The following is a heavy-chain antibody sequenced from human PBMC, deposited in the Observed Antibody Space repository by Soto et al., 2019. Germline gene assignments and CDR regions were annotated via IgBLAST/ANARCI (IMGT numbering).Heavy chain of an antibody. CDR1: GGSFSNYG. CDR3: ARGDATKIIVTTYYGLDV. D-gene: IGHD3-22*01. CDR2: IIPVFGTP. J-gene: IGHJ6*02. V-gene: IGHV1-69*12. Sequence: QVQVVQSGAEVKKPGSSVKVSCKASGGSFSNYGISWVRQAPGQGLEWMGGIIPVFGTPHYAQKFQDRVTIPAAESTGPVYMAMSSLTSEDTAVYYCARGDATKIIVTTYYGLDVWGQGTTVTVSS.